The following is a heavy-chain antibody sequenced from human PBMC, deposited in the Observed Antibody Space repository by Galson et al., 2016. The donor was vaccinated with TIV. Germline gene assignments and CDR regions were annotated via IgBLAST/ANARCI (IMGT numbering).Heavy chain of an antibody. CDR1: GESLSDYY. CDR2: INHKGST. CDR3: ACYPNLFGSGNYYKDFDF. Sequence: ETLSLTCAVSGESLSDYYWNWIRQPPGKGLEWIGEINHKGSTNYNPSLKNRVSMSVDRSKSQFPLRLSSVTAADTAVYYCACYPNLFGSGNYYKDFDFWGQGILVTVSS. V-gene: IGHV4-34*01. D-gene: IGHD3-10*01. J-gene: IGHJ4*02.